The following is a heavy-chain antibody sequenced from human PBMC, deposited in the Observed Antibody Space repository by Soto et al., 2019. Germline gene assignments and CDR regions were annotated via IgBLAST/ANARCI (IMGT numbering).Heavy chain of an antibody. V-gene: IGHV3-33*01. J-gene: IGHJ4*02. D-gene: IGHD6-19*01. Sequence: QVQLVESGGGVVQPGRSLRLSCAASGFTFSSYGMHWVRQAPGKGLEWVAVIWYDGSNKYYADSVKGRFTISRDNSKNTLYLQMNSFRAEDTAVYYGARGLNREQWLACDYWGQGTLVTVSS. CDR3: ARGLNREQWLACDY. CDR1: GFTFSSYG. CDR2: IWYDGSNK.